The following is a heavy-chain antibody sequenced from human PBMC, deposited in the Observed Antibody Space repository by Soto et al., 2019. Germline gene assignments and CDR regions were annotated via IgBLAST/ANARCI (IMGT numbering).Heavy chain of an antibody. CDR2: IIPIFGST. J-gene: IGHJ5*02. V-gene: IGHV1-69*12. Sequence: QVQLVQSGAEVRKPGSSVKVSCKASGGTFSNSAITWVRQAPGQGLEWVGGIIPIFGSTNYAQKFQGRVTITADESTIIAYMELSSLTSEDTAVYYCARDGDLRSDFWSGPLGGGWFDPWGQGTLVTVSS. CDR3: ARDGDLRSDFWSGPLGGGWFDP. D-gene: IGHD3-3*01. CDR1: GGTFSNSA.